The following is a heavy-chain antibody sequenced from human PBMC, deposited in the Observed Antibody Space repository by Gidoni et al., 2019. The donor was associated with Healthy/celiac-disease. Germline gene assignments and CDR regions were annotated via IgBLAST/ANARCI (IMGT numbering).Heavy chain of an antibody. CDR2: IDPSDSYT. D-gene: IGHD6-25*01. J-gene: IGHJ6*03. CDR1: GYSVTSYW. Sequence: EVQLVQSGAEVKKPGESLRISCKGSGYSVTSYWISWVRQMPGTGLEWMGRIDPSDSYTNYSPSFQGHVTISADKSISTAYLQWSSLKASDTAMYYCARSAATRGYYYYYMDVWGKGTTVTVSS. V-gene: IGHV5-10-1*03. CDR3: ARSAATRGYYYYYMDV.